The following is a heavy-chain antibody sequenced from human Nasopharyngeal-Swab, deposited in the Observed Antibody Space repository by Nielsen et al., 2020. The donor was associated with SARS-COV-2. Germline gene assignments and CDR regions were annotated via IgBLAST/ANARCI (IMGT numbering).Heavy chain of an antibody. CDR2: IKEDGSEK. V-gene: IGHV3-7*03. CDR3: AGGNSADH. Sequence: GESLKISCAASGFTFSSYWMSWVRQAPGKGLEWVANIKEDGSEKYYVDSVKGRLTISRDNAKNSPYLQMNSLRAEDTAVYYCAGGNSADHWGQGTLVTVSS. CDR1: GFTFSSYW. J-gene: IGHJ4*02. D-gene: IGHD4-23*01.